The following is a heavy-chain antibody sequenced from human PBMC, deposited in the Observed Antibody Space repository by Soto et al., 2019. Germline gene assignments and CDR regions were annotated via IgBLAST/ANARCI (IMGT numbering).Heavy chain of an antibody. CDR2: ISSSGSTI. CDR3: ARGNDFWSGPKRYYGMDV. J-gene: IGHJ6*02. Sequence: VQLVESGGGLVQPGGSLRLSCAASGFTFSSYEMNWVRQAPGKGLEWVSYISSSGSTIYYADSVKGRFTISRDNAKNSLYLQMNSLRAEDTAVYYCARGNDFWSGPKRYYGMDVWGQGTTVTVSS. CDR1: GFTFSSYE. D-gene: IGHD3-3*01. V-gene: IGHV3-48*03.